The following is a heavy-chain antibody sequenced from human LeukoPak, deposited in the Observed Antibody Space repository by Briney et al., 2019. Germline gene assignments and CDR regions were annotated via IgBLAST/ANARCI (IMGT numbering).Heavy chain of an antibody. CDR2: IESDGRT. V-gene: IGHV3-74*01. CDR3: ARPISVAGTRNYYYYGMDV. CDR1: GFTLSSRW. J-gene: IGHJ6*02. D-gene: IGHD6-19*01. Sequence: GGSLRLSCAASGFTLSSRWMHWVRQVPGKGLVSVSRIESDGRTAYADSVKGRFIISRDNAKNTLYLQMNSLRAEDTAVYYCARPISVAGTRNYYYYGMDVWGHGTTVTVSS.